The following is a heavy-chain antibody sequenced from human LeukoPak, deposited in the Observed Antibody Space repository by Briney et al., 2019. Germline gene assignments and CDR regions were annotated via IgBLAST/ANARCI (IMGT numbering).Heavy chain of an antibody. Sequence: ASVKVSCKASGYTFIGYYMHWVRQAPGQVLEWMGRINPNSGGTNYAQKFQGRVTMTRDTSISTAYMELSRLRSDDTAVYYSASPDSSSWYRLDYWGQGTLVTVSS. V-gene: IGHV1-2*06. J-gene: IGHJ4*02. CDR2: INPNSGGT. CDR1: GYTFIGYY. CDR3: ASPDSSSWYRLDY. D-gene: IGHD6-13*01.